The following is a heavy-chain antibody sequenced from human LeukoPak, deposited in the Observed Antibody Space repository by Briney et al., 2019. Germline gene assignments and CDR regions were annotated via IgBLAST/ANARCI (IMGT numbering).Heavy chain of an antibody. V-gene: IGHV1-8*01. CDR1: GYTFTTND. D-gene: IGHD1-26*01. Sequence: GASVKVSCKXSGYTFTTNDINWVRQAPRQGLEWLGWLSPTSGNTGYAQKFQGRVTMTRDTSTSTVYMELSSLTSDDTAVYYCARGEAIVGSYWGQGTLVTVSS. CDR2: LSPTSGNT. J-gene: IGHJ4*02. CDR3: ARGEAIVGSY.